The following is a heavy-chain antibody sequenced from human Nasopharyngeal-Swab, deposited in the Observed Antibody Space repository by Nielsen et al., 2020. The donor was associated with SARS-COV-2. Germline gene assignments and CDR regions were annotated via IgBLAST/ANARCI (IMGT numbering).Heavy chain of an antibody. Sequence: GESLKISCAASGFTFSDYYMSWIRQAQGKGLEWVSYISSSGSTIYYADSVKGRFTISRDNAKNSLYLQMNSLRAEDTAVYYCARGGRSYAAGYFDYWGQGTLVTVSS. CDR3: ARGGRSYAAGYFDY. J-gene: IGHJ4*02. CDR2: ISSSGSTI. CDR1: GFTFSDYY. V-gene: IGHV3-11*01. D-gene: IGHD3-10*01.